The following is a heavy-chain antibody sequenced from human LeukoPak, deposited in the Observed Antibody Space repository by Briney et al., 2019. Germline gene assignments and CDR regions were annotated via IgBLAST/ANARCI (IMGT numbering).Heavy chain of an antibody. J-gene: IGHJ4*02. D-gene: IGHD2-2*01. CDR1: GYTFTDYY. V-gene: IGHV1-2*02. CDR2: INPNDCDT. Sequence: ASVKVSCKASGYTFTDYYMHWVRQAPGQGFEWMGWINPNDCDTNYAQKFQGRVTMTRDTSISTAHMEVTRLRSDDTAVYYCARANFLYCSSSTCLFDYWGQGTLVTVSS. CDR3: ARANFLYCSSSTCLFDY.